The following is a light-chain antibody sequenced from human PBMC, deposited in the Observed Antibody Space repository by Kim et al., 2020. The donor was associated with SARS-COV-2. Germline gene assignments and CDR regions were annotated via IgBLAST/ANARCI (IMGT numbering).Light chain of an antibody. J-gene: IGKJ1*01. CDR2: KVS. V-gene: IGKV2D-30*01. Sequence: DVVMTQSPLSLPVTLGQPASISCRSSQSLVSSDGNTYLNWFQQRPGQSPRRLIYKVSNWDSGVPDRFSGSGSGTDFTLKISRVEAEDVGVYYCKQGTHWPWTFGQGTKVDIK. CDR1: QSLVSSDGNTY. CDR3: KQGTHWPWT.